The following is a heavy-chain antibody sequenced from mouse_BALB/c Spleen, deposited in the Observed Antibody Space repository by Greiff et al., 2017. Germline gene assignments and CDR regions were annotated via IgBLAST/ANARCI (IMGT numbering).Heavy chain of an antibody. CDR1: GFTFNTYA. J-gene: IGHJ4*01. V-gene: IGHV10-1*02. CDR3: VRRHYGYDDAMDY. D-gene: IGHD2-2*01. Sequence: EVQRVESGGGLVQPKGSLKLSCAASGFTFNTYAMNWVRQAPGKGLEWVARIRSKSNNYATYYADSVKDRFTISRDDSQSMLYLQMNNLKTEDTAMYYCVRRHYGYDDAMDYWGQGTSVTVSS. CDR2: IRSKSNNYAT.